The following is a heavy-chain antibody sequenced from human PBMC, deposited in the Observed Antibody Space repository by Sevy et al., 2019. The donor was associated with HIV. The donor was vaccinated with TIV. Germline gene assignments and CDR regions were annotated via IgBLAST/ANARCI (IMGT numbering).Heavy chain of an antibody. D-gene: IGHD2-2*01. CDR3: ARAPPVVVVPGAPSWFDP. J-gene: IGHJ5*02. Sequence: SETLSLTCAVYGGSFSGYYWNWIRQSPGKGLEWIGEINHSGSTHYNPSLKSRVTISVDTSKNQFSLRLNSVTAADTAVYYCARAPPVVVVPGAPSWFDPWGLGTLVTVSS. CDR1: GGSFSGYY. V-gene: IGHV4-34*01. CDR2: INHSGST.